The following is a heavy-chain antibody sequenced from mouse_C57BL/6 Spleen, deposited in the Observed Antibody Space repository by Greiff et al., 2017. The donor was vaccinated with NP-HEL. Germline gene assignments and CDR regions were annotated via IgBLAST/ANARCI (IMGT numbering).Heavy chain of an antibody. V-gene: IGHV3-6*01. CDR3: ASLTTVVAKGYFDV. CDR2: ISYDGSN. Sequence: ESGPGLVKPSQSLSLTCSVTGYSITSGYYWNWIRQFPGNKLEWMGYISYDGSNNYNPSLKNRISITRDTSKNQFFLKLNSVTTEDTATYYCASLTTVVAKGYFDVWGTGTTVTVSS. J-gene: IGHJ1*03. D-gene: IGHD1-1*01. CDR1: GYSITSGYY.